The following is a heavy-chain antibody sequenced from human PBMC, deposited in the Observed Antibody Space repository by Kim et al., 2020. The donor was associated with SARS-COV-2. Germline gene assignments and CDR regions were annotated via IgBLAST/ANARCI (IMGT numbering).Heavy chain of an antibody. CDR2: IYTGGTT. CDR1: GFIVSGDY. J-gene: IGHJ4*02. Sequence: GGSRRLSCAGSGFIVSGDYISWVRQAPGRGLEWVSTIYTGGTTYYADTVKGRFTISRDSSKNTVYLQMNSLRAEDTAFYYCAREPSTYFDYWGQGTLGT. CDR3: AREPSTYFDY. V-gene: IGHV3-66*01.